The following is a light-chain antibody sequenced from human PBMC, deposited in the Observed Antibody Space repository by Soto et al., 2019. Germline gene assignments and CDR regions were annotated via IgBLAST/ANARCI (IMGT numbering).Light chain of an antibody. CDR2: AAS. CDR1: QGISSY. CDR3: QHYNSYSEA. V-gene: IGKV1-8*01. J-gene: IGKJ5*01. Sequence: AIRMTQSPSSFSASTGDRVTITCRASQGISSYLAWYQQKPGKALKLLIYAASTLQSGVPSRFSGSGSGTDFTLTISSLQPDDFATYYCQHYNSYSEAFGQGTRLEIK.